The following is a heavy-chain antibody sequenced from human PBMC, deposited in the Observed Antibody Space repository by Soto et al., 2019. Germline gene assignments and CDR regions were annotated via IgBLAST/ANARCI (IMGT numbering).Heavy chain of an antibody. CDR3: ARPRDGWYFDL. J-gene: IGHJ2*01. CDR2: ISYDGSNK. Sequence: QVQLVESGGGVVQPGRSLRLSCAASGFTFSSYAMHWVLQAPGKGLEWVAVISYDGSNKYYADSVKGRFTISRDNSKNTLNLQMNSLRVEDTAVYYCARPRDGWYFDLWGRGTLVTVSS. CDR1: GFTFSSYA. V-gene: IGHV3-30-3*01.